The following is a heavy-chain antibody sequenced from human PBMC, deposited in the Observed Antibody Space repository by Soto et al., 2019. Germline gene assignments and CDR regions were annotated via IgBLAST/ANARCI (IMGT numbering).Heavy chain of an antibody. V-gene: IGHV3-74*01. J-gene: IGHJ4*02. Sequence: EVQLVESGGGLVQPGGSLRLSCAASGFTFSSYWMHWVRQAPGKGLVWVSRINSDGSSTSYADSVKGRFTISRDNAKNTLYLQMNSLRAEDTAVYYCVRPGLVVAAATREDYWGQGTLVTVSS. CDR2: INSDGSST. CDR3: VRPGLVVAAATREDY. CDR1: GFTFSSYW. D-gene: IGHD2-15*01.